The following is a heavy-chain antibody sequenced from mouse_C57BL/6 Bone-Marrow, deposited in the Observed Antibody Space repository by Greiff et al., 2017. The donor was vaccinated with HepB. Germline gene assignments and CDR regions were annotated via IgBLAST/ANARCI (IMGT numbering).Heavy chain of an antibody. Sequence: QVQLQQSGPELVKPGASVKISCKASGYAFSSSWMTWVKQRPGKGLEWIGRIYPGDGDTNYNGNFKGKATLTADKSSSTAYMQLSSLTSEDSAVYFCASDITTVVEGAWFAYWGQGTLVTVSA. V-gene: IGHV1-82*01. D-gene: IGHD1-1*01. CDR3: ASDITTVVEGAWFAY. J-gene: IGHJ3*01. CDR2: IYPGDGDT. CDR1: GYAFSSSW.